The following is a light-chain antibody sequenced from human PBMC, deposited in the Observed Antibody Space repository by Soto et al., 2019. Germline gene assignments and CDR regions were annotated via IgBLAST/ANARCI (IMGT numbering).Light chain of an antibody. CDR2: RND. Sequence: QSVLTQPPSASGTPGQRVTISCSGSSSNIGSGHVYWYQQLPGTAPKLLIYRNDQRPSGVADRFSGSKSGTSASLAISGLRSEDEADYYCAAWYDSLWGWVFGGGTKLTVL. V-gene: IGLV1-47*01. CDR1: SSNIGSGH. J-gene: IGLJ3*02. CDR3: AAWYDSLWGWV.